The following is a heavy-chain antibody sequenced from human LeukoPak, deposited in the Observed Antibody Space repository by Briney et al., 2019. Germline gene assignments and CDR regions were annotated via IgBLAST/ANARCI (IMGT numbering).Heavy chain of an antibody. V-gene: IGHV1-18*01. Sequence: ASVKVSCKASGYTFSGYGITWVRQAPRQGLEWMGWISIYNDNTNYAQKFQGRVTMTTDTYTGTAYMELTSLRSDDTAVYYCARDRRVRGYYDTSGYSCDYWGQGTLVTVSS. CDR1: GYTFSGYG. CDR3: ARDRRVRGYYDTSGYSCDY. J-gene: IGHJ4*02. CDR2: ISIYNDNT. D-gene: IGHD3-22*01.